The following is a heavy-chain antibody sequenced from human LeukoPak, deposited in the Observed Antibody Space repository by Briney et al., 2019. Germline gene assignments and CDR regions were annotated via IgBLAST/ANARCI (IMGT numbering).Heavy chain of an antibody. CDR3: AKGVERYSSSWYDY. D-gene: IGHD6-13*01. J-gene: IGHJ4*02. Sequence: GGSLRLSCAASGFTFSSYAMSWVRQAPGKGLEWVSYISSSSSTIYYADSVKGRFTISRDNAKNTLYLQMNSLRAEDTAVYYCAKGVERYSSSWYDYWGQGTLVTVSS. CDR2: ISSSSSTI. CDR1: GFTFSSYA. V-gene: IGHV3-48*04.